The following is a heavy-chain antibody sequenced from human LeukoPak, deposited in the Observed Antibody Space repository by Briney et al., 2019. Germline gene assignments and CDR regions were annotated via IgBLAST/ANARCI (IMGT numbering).Heavy chain of an antibody. CDR1: GYIFTNYW. V-gene: IGHV5-51*01. Sequence: GESLKISCKGSGYIFTNYWIAWVRQMPGKGLEWMGTIYPGDSDTRYSPSFQGQITISDEKSISTAHLQWSSLKASDTAMYYCARRVERGSGHDYWGQGTLVTVSS. J-gene: IGHJ4*02. CDR2: IYPGDSDT. D-gene: IGHD6-19*01. CDR3: ARRVERGSGHDY.